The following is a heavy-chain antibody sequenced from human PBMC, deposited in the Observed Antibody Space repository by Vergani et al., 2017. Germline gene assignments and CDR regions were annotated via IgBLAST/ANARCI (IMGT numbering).Heavy chain of an antibody. D-gene: IGHD6-6*01. V-gene: IGHV3-15*01. CDR3: TTASIAARRGYYYYYGMDV. CDR1: GFTFSNAW. CDR2: IKSKTDGGTT. J-gene: IGHJ6*02. Sequence: EVQLVESGGGLVKPGGSLRLSCAASGFTFSNAWMSWVRQAPGKGLEWVGRIKSKTDGGTTDYAAPVKGRFTIARDDSKNTLYQQMNSLKTEDTAVYYCTTASIAARRGYYYYYGMDVWGQGTTVTVSS.